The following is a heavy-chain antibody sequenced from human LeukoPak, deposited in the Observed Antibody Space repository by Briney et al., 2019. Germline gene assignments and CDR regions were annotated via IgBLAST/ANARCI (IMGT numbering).Heavy chain of an antibody. D-gene: IGHD3-10*01. J-gene: IGHJ5*02. CDR2: IKQDGSET. CDR1: GFTFRSYW. V-gene: IGHV3-7*01. CDR3: ARGGQAGTGDL. Sequence: GGSLKLSCAASGFTFRSYWMTWVRQSPGKGLEWVANIKQDGSETYHVDSVKGRFTISRDNAKDSLYLEMNSLRAEDTAVYYCARGGQAGTGDLWGQGTLVTVSS.